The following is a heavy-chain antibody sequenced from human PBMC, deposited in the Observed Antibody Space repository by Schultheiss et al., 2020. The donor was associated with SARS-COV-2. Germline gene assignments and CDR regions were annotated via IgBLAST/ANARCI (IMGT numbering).Heavy chain of an antibody. D-gene: IGHD6-13*01. CDR2: ISYDGSNK. Sequence: GESLKISCAASGFTFSSYAMHWVRQAPGKGLEWVAVISYDGSNKYYADSVKGRFTISRDNSKNTLYLQVNSLKTEDTAVYYCTTGPIQYSSSWYNYFDYWGQGTLVTVSS. CDR3: TTGPIQYSSSWYNYFDY. CDR1: GFTFSSYA. V-gene: IGHV3-30*07. J-gene: IGHJ4*02.